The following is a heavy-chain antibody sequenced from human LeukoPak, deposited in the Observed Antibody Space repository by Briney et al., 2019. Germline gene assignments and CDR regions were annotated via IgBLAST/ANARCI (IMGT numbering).Heavy chain of an antibody. J-gene: IGHJ6*03. D-gene: IGHD6-13*01. V-gene: IGHV1-69*05. Sequence: GASVEVSCKASGGTFSSYAISWVRQAPGQGLEWMGGIIPIFGTANYAQKFQGRVTITTDESTSTAYMELSSLRSEDTAVYYCARTAAAGGDYYYYYMDVWGKGTTVTVSS. CDR1: GGTFSSYA. CDR3: ARTAAAGGDYYYYYMDV. CDR2: IIPIFGTA.